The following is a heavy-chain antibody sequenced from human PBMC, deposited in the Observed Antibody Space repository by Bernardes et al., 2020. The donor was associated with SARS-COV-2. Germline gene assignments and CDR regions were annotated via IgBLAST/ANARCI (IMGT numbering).Heavy chain of an antibody. D-gene: IGHD3-22*01. CDR2: IIPIFGTA. J-gene: IGHJ4*02. CDR1: GGTFSSYA. Sequence: SVKVSCKASGGTFSSYAISWVRQAPGQGLEWMGRIIPIFGTANYAQKFQGRVTITADESTSTAYMELSSLRSEDTAVYYCARCSYYYDSSGYYFDYWGQGTLVTVSS. V-gene: IGHV1-69*13. CDR3: ARCSYYYDSSGYYFDY.